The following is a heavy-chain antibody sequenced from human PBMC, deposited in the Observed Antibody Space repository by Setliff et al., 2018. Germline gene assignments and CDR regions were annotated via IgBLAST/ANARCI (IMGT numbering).Heavy chain of an antibody. CDR2: IHHRGST. D-gene: IGHD1-1*01. Sequence: PSETLSLTCAVYGGSFSGYYWGWIRQPPGKGLEWIGSIHHRGSTYYNPSLKSRVTMSVDTSKNQFSLKLSSVTAADTAVYYCATLRTSTHFDYWGQGTPVTVSS. CDR3: ATLRTSTHFDY. V-gene: IGHV4-38-2*01. CDR1: GGSFSGYY. J-gene: IGHJ4*02.